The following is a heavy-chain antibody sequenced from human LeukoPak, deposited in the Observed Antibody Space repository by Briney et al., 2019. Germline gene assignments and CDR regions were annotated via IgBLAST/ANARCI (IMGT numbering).Heavy chain of an antibody. D-gene: IGHD2-2*01. Sequence: SVKVSCKASGGTFSSYAISWVRQAPGQGLEWMGWIIPIFGTANYAQKFQGRVTITADKSTSTAYMELSSLSSEDTAVYYCARDRVGYCSSTSCYHFDYWGQGTLVTVSS. CDR3: ARDRVGYCSSTSCYHFDY. CDR2: IIPIFGTA. CDR1: GGTFSSYA. J-gene: IGHJ4*02. V-gene: IGHV1-69*06.